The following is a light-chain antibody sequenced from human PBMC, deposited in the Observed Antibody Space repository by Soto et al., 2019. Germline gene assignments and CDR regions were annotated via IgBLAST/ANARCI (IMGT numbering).Light chain of an antibody. CDR1: QSVTNN. CDR2: NAS. Sequence: IVLTQSPATLSVSPGERATLSCRASQSVTNNLAWYQHKPGQAPRLLIYNASNRATGIPARFSGSGSGTDFTLTISSLEPEDFAVYFCQHRAGWPPALTFGGGTKVEIK. V-gene: IGKV3-11*01. J-gene: IGKJ4*01. CDR3: QHRAGWPPALT.